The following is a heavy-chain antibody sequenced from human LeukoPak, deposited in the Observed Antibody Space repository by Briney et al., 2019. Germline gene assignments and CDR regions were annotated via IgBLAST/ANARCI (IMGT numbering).Heavy chain of an antibody. Sequence: PSGTLSLTCAVYGGSFGGYYWSWIRQPPGKGLEWIGEINHSGGTNYNPSLKSRVTISVDTSKNQFSLKLSSVTAADTAVYYCASAMIGVPDDAFDIWGQGTMVTVSS. J-gene: IGHJ3*02. CDR3: ASAMIGVPDDAFDI. CDR2: INHSGGT. CDR1: GGSFGGYY. V-gene: IGHV4-34*01. D-gene: IGHD3-22*01.